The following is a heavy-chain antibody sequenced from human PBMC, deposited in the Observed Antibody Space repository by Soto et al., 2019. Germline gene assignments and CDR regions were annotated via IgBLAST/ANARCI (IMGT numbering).Heavy chain of an antibody. D-gene: IGHD3-22*01. CDR3: AKDVVVIMDYYYGMDV. J-gene: IGHJ6*02. V-gene: IGHV3-30*18. CDR1: GFTFSSYG. CDR2: ISYDGSNK. Sequence: QVQLVESGGGVVQPGRSLRLSCAASGFTFSSYGMHWVRQAPGKGLEWVAVISYDGSNKYYADSMKGRFTISRDNSKNTLYLQMNSLRAEDTAVYYCAKDVVVIMDYYYGMDVWGQGTTVTVSS.